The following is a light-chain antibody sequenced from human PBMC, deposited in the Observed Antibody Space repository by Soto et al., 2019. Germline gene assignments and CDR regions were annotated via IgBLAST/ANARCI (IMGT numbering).Light chain of an antibody. CDR2: AAS. Sequence: DIQLTQSPSFLSASLGDRVTITCRASQGIGSCLAWYQQKPGKAPRLLIYAASTLQSGVPSRFSGSGSDTEFTLTISSLQPEDFATYYCQQLNNYPLTFGGGTKVEIK. J-gene: IGKJ4*01. CDR1: QGIGSC. V-gene: IGKV1-9*01. CDR3: QQLNNYPLT.